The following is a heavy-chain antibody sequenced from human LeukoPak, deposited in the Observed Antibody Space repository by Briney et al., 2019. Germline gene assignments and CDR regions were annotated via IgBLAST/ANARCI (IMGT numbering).Heavy chain of an antibody. V-gene: IGHV3-74*01. D-gene: IGHD3-10*01. Sequence: GSLRLSCATSGYTFSAYWVPWIRQGPGKGLVWVSRINEDGSSTSYADSVRGPFTISRDNAKNTLYLQMNSLRAEDTAVYYCTRDTFGARDSWGQGTLVTVSS. CDR2: INEDGSST. J-gene: IGHJ4*02. CDR1: GYTFSAYW. CDR3: TRDTFGARDS.